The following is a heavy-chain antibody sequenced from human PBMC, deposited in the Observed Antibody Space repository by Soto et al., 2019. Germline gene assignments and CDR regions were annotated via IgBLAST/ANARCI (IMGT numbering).Heavy chain of an antibody. CDR2: ISGYNGNT. CDR3: ARVGIVLVPPLPADY. V-gene: IGHV1-18*01. Sequence: QVQLVQSGAEVKKPGASVKVSCQVSGYTFTSYGISWVRQAPGQGLEWMGWISGYNGNTNSAQKLQGRLTMTTDTSTSTAYMVLRSPRSDATAVYYCARVGIVLVPPLPADYWGQGTLVTVSS. CDR1: GYTFTSYG. D-gene: IGHD2-2*01. J-gene: IGHJ4*02.